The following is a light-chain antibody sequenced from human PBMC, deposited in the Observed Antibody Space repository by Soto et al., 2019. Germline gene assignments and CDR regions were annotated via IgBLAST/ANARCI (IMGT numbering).Light chain of an antibody. CDR1: SDDVGGYNY. CDR3: SSDTSYYTRV. Sequence: QSVLTQPASVSGSPGQSITLSCTGTSDDVGGYNYVSWYQQHSGKAPKLIIFEVSNRPSGVSDRFSGSKSGNTASLTISGLQPEDEADYFCSSDTSYYTRVFGTGTKVTVL. CDR2: EVS. J-gene: IGLJ1*01. V-gene: IGLV2-14*03.